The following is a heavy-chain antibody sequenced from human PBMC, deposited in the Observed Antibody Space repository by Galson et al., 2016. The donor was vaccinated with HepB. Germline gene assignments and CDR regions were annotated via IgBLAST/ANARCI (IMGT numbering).Heavy chain of an antibody. J-gene: IGHJ6*02. V-gene: IGHV4-34*01. D-gene: IGHD3-3*01. Sequence: SETLSLTCAVNGVSLSDYYWSWIRQSPGRGLEWIGEISHTGSTNYNSSLKSRVTISVDTSMNHFSLTLRSLTAADTAVYYCVSLRGFADYYYYGMDVWGQGTTVTVSS. CDR3: VSLRGFADYYYYGMDV. CDR1: GVSLSDYY. CDR2: ISHTGST.